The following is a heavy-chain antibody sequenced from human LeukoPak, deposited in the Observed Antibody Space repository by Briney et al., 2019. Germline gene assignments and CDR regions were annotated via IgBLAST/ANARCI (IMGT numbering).Heavy chain of an antibody. J-gene: IGHJ4*02. CDR1: GGSISSSSYY. CDR2: IYYSGST. V-gene: IGHV4-39*07. Sequence: PSETLSLTCTVSGGSISSSSYYWGWIRQPPGKGLEWIGSIYYSGSTNYNPSLKSRVTISVDTSKNQFSLKLSSVTAADTAVYYCARVGYSYGTRFDYWGQGTLVTVSS. D-gene: IGHD5-18*01. CDR3: ARVGYSYGTRFDY.